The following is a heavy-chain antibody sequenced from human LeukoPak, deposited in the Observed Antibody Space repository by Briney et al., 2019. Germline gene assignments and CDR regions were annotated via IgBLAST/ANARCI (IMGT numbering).Heavy chain of an antibody. CDR3: ARGIFGSGSYPDF. CDR1: GFAFNTYA. Sequence: GTSLRLSCAASGFAFNTYAMHWVRQAPGMGLEWVTLIWHDGSHKFYIDSVRGRFTISRDNSKNTVYLQMNGLRAEDTAVYYCARGIFGSGSYPDFWGQGTLVTVSS. V-gene: IGHV3-33*01. D-gene: IGHD3-10*01. J-gene: IGHJ4*02. CDR2: IWHDGSHK.